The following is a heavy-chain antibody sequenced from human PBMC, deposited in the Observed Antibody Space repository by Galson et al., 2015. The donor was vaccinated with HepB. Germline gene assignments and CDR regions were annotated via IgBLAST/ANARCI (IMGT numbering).Heavy chain of an antibody. V-gene: IGHV3-15*01. Sequence: SLRLSCAASGFTFSKAWMNWVRQAPGKGLEWVGRIKTKTDGGTTDYGAPVKGRFTISRDDSKNTLYLQMNSLKTEDTAVYYCTTDPYGDSNWFEPWGQGTLVTVSS. CDR2: IKTKTDGGTT. CDR3: TTDPYGDSNWFEP. J-gene: IGHJ5*02. D-gene: IGHD4-17*01. CDR1: GFTFSKAW.